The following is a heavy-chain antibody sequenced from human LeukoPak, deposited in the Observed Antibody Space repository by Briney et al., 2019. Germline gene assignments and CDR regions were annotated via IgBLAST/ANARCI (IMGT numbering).Heavy chain of an antibody. Sequence: ASVKVSCKASGYSFTDYYMHWVRQAPGQGLVWMGWINPNSGGTNYAQKFQGRVTMTRDTSISTAYMELSRLRSDDTAVYYCATAIMIGEVISFDPWGQGSLVTVSS. CDR2: INPNSGGT. J-gene: IGHJ5*02. V-gene: IGHV1-2*02. D-gene: IGHD3-22*01. CDR3: ATAIMIGEVISFDP. CDR1: GYSFTDYY.